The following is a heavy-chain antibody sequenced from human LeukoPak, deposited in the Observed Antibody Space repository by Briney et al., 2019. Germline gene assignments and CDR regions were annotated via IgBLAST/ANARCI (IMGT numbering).Heavy chain of an antibody. CDR3: ASGGYYYTSGSYYTLLAFDY. V-gene: IGHV1-8*01. CDR2: MNPNSGNT. D-gene: IGHD3-10*01. Sequence: GASVKVSCKASGYTFTSYDINWVRQATGQGLEWMGWMNPNSGNTGYSQNFQGRVTITRDTSASTAYMELSSLRSEDTAVYYCASGGYYYTSGSYYTLLAFDYWGQGTLVSVSS. J-gene: IGHJ4*02. CDR1: GYTFTSYD.